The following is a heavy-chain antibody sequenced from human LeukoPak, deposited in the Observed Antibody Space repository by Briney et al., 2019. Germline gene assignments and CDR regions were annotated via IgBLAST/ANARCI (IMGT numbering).Heavy chain of an antibody. V-gene: IGHV3-23*01. J-gene: IGHJ4*02. CDR3: AKRGVVIRVILVGFHKEAYYFDS. CDR2: ISDSGGRT. D-gene: IGHD3-22*01. CDR1: GITLSNYG. Sequence: GGSLRLSCAVSGITLSNYGMSWVRQAPGKGLEWVAGISDSGGRTNYADSVKGRFTISRDNPKNTPYLQMNSRRAEDTAVYFCAKRGVVIRVILVGFHKEAYYFDSWGQGALVTVSS.